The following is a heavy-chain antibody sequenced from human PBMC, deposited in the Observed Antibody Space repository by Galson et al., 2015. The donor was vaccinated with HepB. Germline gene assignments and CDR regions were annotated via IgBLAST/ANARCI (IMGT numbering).Heavy chain of an antibody. CDR1: GGSFSAYY. D-gene: IGHD3-3*01. J-gene: IGHJ3*02. CDR2: INHSGST. CDR3: ARPVTYYTLWSGYYGDAFDI. Sequence: SETLSLTCTLYGGSFSAYYWSWIRQTPGKGLEWIGEINHSGSTNYNPSLKSRVTISLDTSNNQFSLRLSSATAADTAVYYCARPVTYYTLWSGYYGDAFDIWGQGTLVTVSS. V-gene: IGHV4-34*01.